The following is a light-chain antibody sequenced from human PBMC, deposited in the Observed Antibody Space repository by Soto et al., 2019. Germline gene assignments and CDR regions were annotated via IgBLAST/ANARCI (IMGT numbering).Light chain of an antibody. CDR2: SNY. J-gene: IGLJ2*01. Sequence: QSVLTQPPSASATPGQRVTISCSGSSSNIGSNTVNWYQQLPGTAPKLLIYSNYQRPSGVPDRFSGSKSGTSASLAISGLQSEDEADYYCAAWDDSLNGVVFGGGTKLTVL. V-gene: IGLV1-44*01. CDR3: AAWDDSLNGVV. CDR1: SSNIGSNT.